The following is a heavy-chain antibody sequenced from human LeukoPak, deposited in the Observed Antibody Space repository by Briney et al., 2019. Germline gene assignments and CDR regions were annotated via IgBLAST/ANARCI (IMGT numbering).Heavy chain of an antibody. CDR3: CRAPRTVAWNWLGP. J-gene: IGHJ5*02. D-gene: IGHD2-15*01. CDR1: GFTFGDYA. Sequence: GGSLRLSRRTSGFTFGDYALSSFRQAPGKGLEWGGFIRSKSYGGTAEYAASVQDRFTISRDDSTRIGDLQMKSPETADTGVYYCCRAPRTVAWNWLGPWGQGTLVTVSS. CDR2: IRSKSYGGTA. V-gene: IGHV3-49*03.